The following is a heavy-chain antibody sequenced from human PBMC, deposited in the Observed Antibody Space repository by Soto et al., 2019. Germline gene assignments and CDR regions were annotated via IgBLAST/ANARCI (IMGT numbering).Heavy chain of an antibody. CDR2: IYYLGST. CDR3: ARDGYDGSGSPYPAY. CDR1: GGSMSDYF. V-gene: IGHV4-59*01. D-gene: IGHD3-10*01. J-gene: IGHJ4*02. Sequence: SETLSLTCSVSGGSMSDYFWSWIRQSPGKGLEWIGYIYYLGSTDYNPYLESRVTISVDTSKRQFSLRLTSVTAADTAVYYCARDGYDGSGSPYPAYWGPGTQVTVSS.